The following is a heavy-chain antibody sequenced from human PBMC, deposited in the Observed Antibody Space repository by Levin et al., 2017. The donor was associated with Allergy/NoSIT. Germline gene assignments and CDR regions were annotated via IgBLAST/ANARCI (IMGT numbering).Heavy chain of an antibody. J-gene: IGHJ6*02. CDR2: FYYSGST. D-gene: IGHD4-17*01. Sequence: SQTLSLTCTVSGGYISSSYWNWIRPPPGKGLEWLGYFYYSGSTKYNPSLRSRVTVSVDTSKNQFSLKLTSVTAADTAVYYCARAVGGDYNYYYYGMDGWGQGTTVTVAS. CDR1: GGYISSSY. V-gene: IGHV4-59*01. CDR3: ARAVGGDYNYYYYGMDG.